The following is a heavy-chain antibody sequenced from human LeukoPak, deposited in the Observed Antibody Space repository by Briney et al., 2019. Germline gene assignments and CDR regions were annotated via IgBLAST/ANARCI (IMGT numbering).Heavy chain of an antibody. V-gene: IGHV1-2*04. CDR2: INPNSGGT. D-gene: IGHD3-22*01. J-gene: IGHJ4*02. CDR3: ARDLWDSSGYYDY. CDR1: GYTFTGYY. Sequence: ASVKVSCKASGYTFTGYYMHWVRQAPGQGLEWMGWINPNSGGTNYAQKFQGWVTVTRDTSISTAYMELSRLRSDDTAVYYCARDLWDSSGYYDYWGQGTLVTVSS.